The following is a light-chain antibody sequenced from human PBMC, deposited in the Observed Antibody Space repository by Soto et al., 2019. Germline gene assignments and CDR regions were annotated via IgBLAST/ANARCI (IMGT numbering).Light chain of an antibody. CDR2: DAS. CDR1: QDISNY. V-gene: IGKV1-33*01. J-gene: IGKJ3*01. Sequence: DIPMTQSPSSLSASVGDRVTITCQASQDISNYLNWYQQKPGKAPKLLIYDASNLETGVPSRLSGSGSGTDFTFTISSLQPEDIATYYCQQYDNLPLTFGPGTKVDIK. CDR3: QQYDNLPLT.